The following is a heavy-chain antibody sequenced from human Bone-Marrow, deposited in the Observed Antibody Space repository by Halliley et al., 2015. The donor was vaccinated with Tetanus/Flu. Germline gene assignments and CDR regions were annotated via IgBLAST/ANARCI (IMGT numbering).Heavy chain of an antibody. V-gene: IGHV1-18*04. CDR3: PRREGYSNHY. Sequence: QLVQSGAEVKKPGASLKVSCKASGYTFTNYGISWVRQAPGQGLEWMGWISAYNGKTTYAQNLQGRVTMTTDTSTSTAYMELRSLGSDDTALYSCPRREGYSNHYWGQGTLVTVSS. CDR2: ISAYNGKT. D-gene: IGHD4-4*01. CDR1: GYTFTNYG. J-gene: IGHJ4*02.